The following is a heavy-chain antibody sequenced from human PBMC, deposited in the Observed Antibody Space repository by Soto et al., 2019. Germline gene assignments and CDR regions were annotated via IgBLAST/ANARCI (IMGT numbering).Heavy chain of an antibody. Sequence: EVQLLESGGGLVQPGGSLRLSCAASGFTFSSYAMSWVRQAPGKGLEWVSAISGSGGSTYYADSVKGRFTTSRDNSKNTLYLQMNSLRAEDTAVYYCANRHTPVTTSWFDPWGQGTLVTVSS. V-gene: IGHV3-23*01. D-gene: IGHD4-17*01. J-gene: IGHJ5*02. CDR1: GFTFSSYA. CDR3: ANRHTPVTTSWFDP. CDR2: ISGSGGST.